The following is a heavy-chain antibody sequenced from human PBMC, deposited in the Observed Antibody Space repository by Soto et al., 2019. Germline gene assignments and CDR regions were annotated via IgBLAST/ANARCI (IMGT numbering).Heavy chain of an antibody. CDR2: IYHSGST. J-gene: IGHJ4*02. CDR1: GGSTSSSNW. CDR3: ARDPGDDYGDYFDY. V-gene: IGHV4-4*02. D-gene: IGHD4-17*01. Sequence: SETLSLTCAVSGGSTSSSNWWSWVRQPPGKGLEWIGEIYHSGSTNYNPSLKSRVTISVDKSKNQFSLKLSSVTAADTAVYYCARDPGDDYGDYFDYWGQGTLVTVSS.